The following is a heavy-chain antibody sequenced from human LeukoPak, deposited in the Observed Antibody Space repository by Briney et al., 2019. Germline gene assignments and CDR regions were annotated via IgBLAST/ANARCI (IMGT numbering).Heavy chain of an antibody. J-gene: IGHJ4*02. Sequence: PGGSLRLSCAASGFTFSNYAMSWVRQAPGRGLEWVLGISNSGGDTQYADSVKGRFTISRDNSKNTLYLQMNSLRAEDTAVYYCARDWDTAMEIDYWGQGSLVIVSS. CDR1: GFTFSNYA. CDR2: ISNSGGDT. D-gene: IGHD5-18*01. V-gene: IGHV3-23*01. CDR3: ARDWDTAMEIDY.